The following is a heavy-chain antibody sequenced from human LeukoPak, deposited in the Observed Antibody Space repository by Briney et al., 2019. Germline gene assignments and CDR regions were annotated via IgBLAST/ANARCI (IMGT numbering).Heavy chain of an antibody. V-gene: IGHV4-30-4*07. Sequence: PSETLSLTCTVSGYSISSGYSWGWIRQPPGKGLEWIGYFFYTGNTYYNASLKSRVTISVDTSKNQFSLKVSSVTAADTAVYYCTRGAGSTTSNDAFDIWGQGTMVTVSS. J-gene: IGHJ3*02. CDR3: TRGAGSTTSNDAFDI. CDR1: GYSISSGYS. CDR2: FFYTGNT. D-gene: IGHD1-1*01.